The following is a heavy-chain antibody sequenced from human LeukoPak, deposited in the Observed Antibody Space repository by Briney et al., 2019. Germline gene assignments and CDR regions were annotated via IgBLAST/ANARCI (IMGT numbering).Heavy chain of an antibody. J-gene: IGHJ6*02. D-gene: IGHD6-19*01. CDR1: GGSISSYY. CDR2: IYYSGST. V-gene: IGHV4-59*01. Sequence: PSETLSLTCTVSGGSISSYYWSWIRQPPGKGLEWIGYIYYSGSTNYNPSLESRVTISVDTSKNQFSLKLSSVTAADTAVYYCARGHSSGWRYYYYGMDVWGQGTTVTVSS. CDR3: ARGHSSGWRYYYYGMDV.